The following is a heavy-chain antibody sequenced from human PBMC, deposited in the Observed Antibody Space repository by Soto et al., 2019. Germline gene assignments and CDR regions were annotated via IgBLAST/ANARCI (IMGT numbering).Heavy chain of an antibody. D-gene: IGHD5-18*01. CDR3: ACIFSGGYGYGFYYYGMDV. J-gene: IGHJ6*02. CDR1: GGSFSGYY. CDR2: INHSGST. Sequence: SETLSLTCAVYGGSFSGYYWTWIRQPPGTGLEWIGEINHSGSTNYNPSLKSRVTISVDTSKNQFSLKLSSVTAADTAVYYCACIFSGGYGYGFYYYGMDVWGQGTTVTVSS. V-gene: IGHV4-34*01.